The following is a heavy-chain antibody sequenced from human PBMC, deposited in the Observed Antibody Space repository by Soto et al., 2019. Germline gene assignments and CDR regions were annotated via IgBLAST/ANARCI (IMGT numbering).Heavy chain of an antibody. CDR1: GFTFSSYG. CDR2: ISYDGSNK. V-gene: IGHV3-30*18. CDR3: AKVRADYYYASGAFDY. D-gene: IGHD3-10*01. Sequence: QVQLVESGGGVVQPGRSLRLSCAASGFTFSSYGMHLVRQAPGQGLEWVAIISYDGSNKYYADSVKGRFTISRDNSKNTLYLQMNSQRAEDTAVYYCAKVRADYYYASGAFDYGGQGTLVTVSS. J-gene: IGHJ4*02.